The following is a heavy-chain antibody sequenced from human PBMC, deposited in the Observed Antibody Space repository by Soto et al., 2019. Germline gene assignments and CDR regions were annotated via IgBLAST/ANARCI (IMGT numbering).Heavy chain of an antibody. V-gene: IGHV3-30*03. CDR2: VSHDGRNT. CDR1: GFTFSDYA. CDR3: AMGGRQWLVTSDFNF. J-gene: IGHJ4*02. Sequence: GGSLRLSCAASGFTFSDYAMHWVRQAPDKGLEWVAVVSHDGRNTHYADSVKGRFTISRDSSKNTVSLEMTSLRAEDTAVYYCAMGGRQWLVTSDFNFWGQGALVTVSS. D-gene: IGHD6-19*01.